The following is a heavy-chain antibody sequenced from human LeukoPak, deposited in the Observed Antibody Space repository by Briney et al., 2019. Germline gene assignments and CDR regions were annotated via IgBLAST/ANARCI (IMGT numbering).Heavy chain of an antibody. D-gene: IGHD3-3*01. CDR1: GGSFSGYY. Sequence: SETLSLTCAVYGGSFSGYYWSWIRQSPGKGLEWIGEINHSGSTNYNPSLKSRVTISVDTSKNQFSLKLSSVTAADTAVYYCARGEYYDFWSGSLPDYWGQGTLVTVAS. V-gene: IGHV4-34*01. CDR3: ARGEYYDFWSGSLPDY. CDR2: INHSGST. J-gene: IGHJ4*02.